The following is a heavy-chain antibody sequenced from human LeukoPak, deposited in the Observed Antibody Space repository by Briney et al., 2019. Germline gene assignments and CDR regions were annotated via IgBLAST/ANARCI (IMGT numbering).Heavy chain of an antibody. CDR3: TTDLPGDESDY. J-gene: IGHJ4*02. V-gene: IGHV3-15*01. D-gene: IGHD3-10*01. Sequence: GGSLRLSCAASGFIFSQCWMTWVRQAPGKGLEWVGRIKSKPDGGTTDYPAPVKGRFTISRDDSKNTLYLQMNSLKTEDTAVCYCTTDLPGDESDYWGQGTLVTVSS. CDR2: IKSKPDGGTT. CDR1: GFIFSQCW.